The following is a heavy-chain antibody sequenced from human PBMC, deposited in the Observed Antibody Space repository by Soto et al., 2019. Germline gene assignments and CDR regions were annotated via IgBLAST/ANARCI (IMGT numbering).Heavy chain of an antibody. V-gene: IGHV3-23*01. CDR3: AKHPIFGVVTHYFAH. CDR2: IGGGGHDT. J-gene: IGHJ4*02. CDR1: GFAFSAYA. Sequence: DVQLLESGGSLVQPGGSLRLSCSASGFAFSAYAMSWVRQAPQKGLEWVSGIGGGGHDTRYGDSVKGRFTISRDNSRNTLYLEMNRLTAEGAAVYYCAKHPIFGVVTHYFAHWGRGILVTVSS. D-gene: IGHD3-3*01.